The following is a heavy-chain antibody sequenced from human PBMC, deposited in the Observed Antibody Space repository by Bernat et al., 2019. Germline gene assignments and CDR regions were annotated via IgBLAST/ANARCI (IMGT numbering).Heavy chain of an antibody. D-gene: IGHD2-8*01. CDR2: ISAYNGNT. V-gene: IGHV1-18*01. J-gene: IGHJ4*02. CDR1: GYTFTSYG. CDR3: ARDSGRAYCTNSVCYGAY. Sequence: QVQLVQSGAEVKKPGASVKVSCKASGYTFTSYGISWVRQAPGQGLEWMGWISAYNGNTNYAPKLQGRVTMTTDTTTSTAYMELGSLRSEDTAVYYCARDSGRAYCTNSVCYGAYWGQGTLVTVSS.